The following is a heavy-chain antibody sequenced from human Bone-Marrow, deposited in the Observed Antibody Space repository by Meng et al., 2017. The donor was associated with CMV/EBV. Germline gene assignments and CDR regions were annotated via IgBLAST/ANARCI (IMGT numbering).Heavy chain of an antibody. Sequence: GGSLRLSCAASGFTFSRFWMSWVRQAPGKGLEWVSAISGSGGSTYYADSVKGRFTISRDNSKNTLYLQMNSLRAEDTAVYYCARDRDFWSGYHGFDYWVQGTLVTVSS. D-gene: IGHD3-3*01. CDR2: ISGSGGST. CDR1: GFTFSRFW. V-gene: IGHV3-23*01. J-gene: IGHJ4*02. CDR3: ARDRDFWSGYHGFDY.